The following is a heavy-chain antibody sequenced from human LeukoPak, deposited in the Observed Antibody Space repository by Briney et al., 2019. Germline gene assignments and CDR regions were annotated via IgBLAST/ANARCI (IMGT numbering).Heavy chain of an antibody. CDR2: ISSSSSYI. J-gene: IGHJ4*02. D-gene: IGHD3-10*01. Sequence: GGSLRLSCAASGFTFSSYSMNWVRQAPGKGLEWVSSISSSSSYIYYADSVKGRFTISRDNAKNSLYLQMNSLRAEDTAVYYCARDQKRGSESPLGYWGQGTLVTVSS. V-gene: IGHV3-21*01. CDR3: ARDQKRGSESPLGY. CDR1: GFTFSSYS.